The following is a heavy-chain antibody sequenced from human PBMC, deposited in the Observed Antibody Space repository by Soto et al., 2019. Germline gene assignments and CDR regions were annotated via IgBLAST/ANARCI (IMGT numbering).Heavy chain of an antibody. CDR2: IKQDGSEK. Sequence: GGSLRLSCAASGFTFNSYWMSWVRQAPGKGLEWVANIKQDGSEKYYVDSVKGRFTISRDNAKNSLYLQMNSLRAEDTAVYYCARDRRYCSGGSCLKRGYYYYMDVWGKGTTVTVSS. V-gene: IGHV3-7*01. J-gene: IGHJ6*03. CDR1: GFTFNSYW. CDR3: ARDRRYCSGGSCLKRGYYYYMDV. D-gene: IGHD2-15*01.